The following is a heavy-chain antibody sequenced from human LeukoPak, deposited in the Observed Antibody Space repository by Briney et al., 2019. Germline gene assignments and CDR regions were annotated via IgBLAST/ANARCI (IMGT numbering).Heavy chain of an antibody. J-gene: IGHJ3*02. V-gene: IGHV3-9*01. D-gene: IGHD2-21*02. CDR1: GFTFSSYA. Sequence: PGGSLRLSCAASGFTFSSYAMHWVRQAPGKGLEWVSGISWNSGSIGYADSVKGRFTISRDNAKNSLYLQMNSLRAEDTALYYCAKDIFPYCGGDCSDAFDIWGEGKMVTASS. CDR2: ISWNSGSI. CDR3: AKDIFPYCGGDCSDAFDI.